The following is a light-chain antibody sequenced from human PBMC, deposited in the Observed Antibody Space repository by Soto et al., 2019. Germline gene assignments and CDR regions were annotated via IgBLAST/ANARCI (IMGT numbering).Light chain of an antibody. CDR3: HQYSSSPRT. CDR2: GAS. V-gene: IGKV3-20*01. CDR1: QSVSSTY. J-gene: IGKJ2*01. Sequence: EIVLTQSPGTLSLSPGDRATLSCRASQSVSSTYLAWYQQKPGQAPRLLIYGASSRATAIPDSFRGSGSGTAFTLTISRLEPEDFAVYYCHQYSSSPRTFGEGTKLVIK.